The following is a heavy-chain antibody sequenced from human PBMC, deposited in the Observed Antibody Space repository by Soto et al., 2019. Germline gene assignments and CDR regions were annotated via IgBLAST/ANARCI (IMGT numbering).Heavy chain of an antibody. CDR3: AKDGGDGSGSYYNGYFDY. CDR2: ISYDGSNK. D-gene: IGHD3-10*01. Sequence: QVQLVESGGGVVQPGRSLRLSCAASGFTFSSYGMHWVRQAPGKGLEWVAVISYDGSNKYYADSVKGRFTISRDNSKNTLYLQMNSLRAEDTAVYYCAKDGGDGSGSYYNGYFDYWGQGTLVTVSS. V-gene: IGHV3-30*18. J-gene: IGHJ4*02. CDR1: GFTFSSYG.